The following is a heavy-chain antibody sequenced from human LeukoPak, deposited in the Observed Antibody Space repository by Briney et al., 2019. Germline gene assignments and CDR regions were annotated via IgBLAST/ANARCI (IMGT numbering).Heavy chain of an antibody. CDR2: IYYSGGT. V-gene: IGHV4-39*07. Sequence: SGTLSLTCAVSGGSISSNGYYWAWFRQPPGKGLEWIGSIYYSGGTYYNPSLKSRVTISIDTSKNQFSLKLRSVTAADTAVYYCARDGNALWGQGTLVTVSS. D-gene: IGHD1-1*01. J-gene: IGHJ4*02. CDR3: ARDGNAL. CDR1: GGSISSNGYY.